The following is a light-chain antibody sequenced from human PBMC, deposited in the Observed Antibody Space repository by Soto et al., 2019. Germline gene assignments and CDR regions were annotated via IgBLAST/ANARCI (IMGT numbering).Light chain of an antibody. J-gene: IGLJ1*01. CDR3: SSHTTSDTRV. CDR2: EVS. V-gene: IGLV2-14*03. Sequence: QSVLTQPASVSGSPGQSIAISCTGSSSDVGAYDYVSWYQQHPDKAPRLIMYEVSYRPSGVSNRFSGSTSVNTATLTISGLQAEDEGDYYCSSHTTSDTRVFGTGTKVTVL. CDR1: SSDVGAYDY.